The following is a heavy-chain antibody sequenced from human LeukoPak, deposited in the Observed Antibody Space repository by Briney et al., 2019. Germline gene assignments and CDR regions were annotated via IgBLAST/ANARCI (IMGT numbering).Heavy chain of an antibody. J-gene: IGHJ3*02. CDR1: GYTFTSYG. V-gene: IGHV1-18*01. Sequence: ASVKVSCKASGYTFTSYGISWVRQAPGQGLEWMGWISAYNGNTNYAQKLQGRVTMTTDTSTSTAYMELRSLRSDDTAVYYCARTGYCSSTRCYAFDIWGQGTMVTVSS. CDR2: ISAYNGNT. CDR3: ARTGYCSSTRCYAFDI. D-gene: IGHD2-2*01.